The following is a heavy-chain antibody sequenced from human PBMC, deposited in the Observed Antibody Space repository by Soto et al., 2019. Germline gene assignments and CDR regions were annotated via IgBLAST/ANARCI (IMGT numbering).Heavy chain of an antibody. CDR2: IIPIFGTA. D-gene: IGHD3-10*01. CDR3: ARDQDGSGRYYRPLTNGMDV. V-gene: IGHV1-69*12. J-gene: IGHJ6*02. CDR1: GGTFSSYA. Sequence: QVQLVQSGAEVKKPGSSVKVSCKASGGTFSSYAISWVRQAPGQGLEWMGGIIPIFGTANYAQKFQGRVTITADESTSTVYMELSSLRSEDTAVYYCARDQDGSGRYYRPLTNGMDVWGQGTTVTVSS.